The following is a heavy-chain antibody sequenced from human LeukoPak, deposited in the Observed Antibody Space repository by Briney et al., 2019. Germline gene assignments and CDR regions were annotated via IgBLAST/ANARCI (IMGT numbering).Heavy chain of an antibody. V-gene: IGHV3-23*01. CDR2: IFPSGGEI. Sequence: GGCLRLSCAASGFTFSTFAMISVRQPPGKGLEWVSSIFPSGGEIHYADSVKGRFTIFRDNSKSTLTLQMNSLRAEDTAIYYCATYRQVLLPFESWGQGTLVTVSS. CDR3: ATYRQVLLPFES. J-gene: IGHJ4*02. CDR1: GFTFSTFA. D-gene: IGHD2-8*02.